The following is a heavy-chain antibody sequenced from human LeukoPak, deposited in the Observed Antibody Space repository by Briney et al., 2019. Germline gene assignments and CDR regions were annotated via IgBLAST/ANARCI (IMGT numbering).Heavy chain of an antibody. Sequence: GGSLRLSCAASGFILSDHYIDWVRQAPGKGLEWVGRTRNKANRYTTEYPASVKGRFTISRDDSKNSLYVQMNSLKTEATAVYYCGRGLTESGSYHPFDYWGQGTLVTVSS. J-gene: IGHJ4*02. CDR1: GFILSDHY. V-gene: IGHV3-72*01. CDR2: TRNKANRYTT. CDR3: GRGLTESGSYHPFDY. D-gene: IGHD3-16*02.